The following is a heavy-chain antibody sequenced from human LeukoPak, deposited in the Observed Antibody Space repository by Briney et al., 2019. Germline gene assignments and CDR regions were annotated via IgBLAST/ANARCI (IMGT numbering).Heavy chain of an antibody. CDR1: GFTFSSYW. CDR2: IKQDGSEK. Sequence: GGSLRLSCAASGFTFSSYWMSWVSQAPGKGLEWVANIKQDGSEKYYVDSVKGRFTISRDNAKNSLYLQMNSLRAEDTAVYYRARDGITSCYGDCDYYYMDVWGKGTTVTVSS. J-gene: IGHJ6*03. V-gene: IGHV3-7*01. CDR3: ARDGITSCYGDCDYYYMDV. D-gene: IGHD2-2*01.